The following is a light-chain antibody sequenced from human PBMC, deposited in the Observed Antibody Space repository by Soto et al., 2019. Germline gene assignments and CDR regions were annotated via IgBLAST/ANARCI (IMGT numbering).Light chain of an antibody. V-gene: IGKV3-15*01. CDR2: GAS. Sequence: EIVMTQSPATLSVSPGERATLSCRASQSVSSNLAWYQQKPGQAPRLLIYGASTRATGIPARCSGSGSGTEFTLTISSLQSEDFAVDYCQQYNNWHPWTFGQGTKVEIK. J-gene: IGKJ1*01. CDR1: QSVSSN. CDR3: QQYNNWHPWT.